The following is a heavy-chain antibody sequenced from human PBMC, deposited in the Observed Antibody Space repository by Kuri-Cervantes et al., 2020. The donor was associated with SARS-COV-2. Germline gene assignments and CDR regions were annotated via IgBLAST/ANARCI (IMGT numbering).Heavy chain of an antibody. Sequence: ASVKVSCKASGYSFASYYMHWVRQAPGQGLEWMGIINPSGGSTSYAQKFQGRVTMTRDTSTSTVYMELSSLRSEDTAVYYCAKDRPLYGDYGFDYWGQGTLVTVSS. V-gene: IGHV1-46*01. CDR1: GYSFASYY. J-gene: IGHJ4*02. D-gene: IGHD4-17*01. CDR2: INPSGGST. CDR3: AKDRPLYGDYGFDY.